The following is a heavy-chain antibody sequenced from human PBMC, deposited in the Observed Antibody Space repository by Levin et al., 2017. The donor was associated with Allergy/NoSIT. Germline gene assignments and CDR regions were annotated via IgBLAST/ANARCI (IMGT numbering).Heavy chain of an antibody. J-gene: IGHJ5*02. Sequence: GESLKISCKASGYTFTDFYMYWVRQAPGQGLEYMGWINPNRGDTNYAQKFQGRVTMTRDTSIGTAYMELSRLTSDDTAVYYCAKAAAPPGYSTGWWNHWGQGTLVTVSS. CDR3: AKAAAPPGYSTGWWNH. CDR2: INPNRGDT. V-gene: IGHV1-2*02. D-gene: IGHD6-19*01. CDR1: GYTFTDFY.